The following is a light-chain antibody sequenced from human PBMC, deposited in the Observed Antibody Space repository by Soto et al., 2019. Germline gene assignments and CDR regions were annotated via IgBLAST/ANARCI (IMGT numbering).Light chain of an antibody. J-gene: IGLJ2*01. CDR2: EVS. V-gene: IGLV2-18*02. CDR1: SSDVGSYDR. CDR3: ASYTTSSAFVV. Sequence: QSALTQPPSVSASPGQLVTISCTGTSSDVGSYDRVSWYQQPPGTAPKLMIYEVSNRPSGVPDRFSGSKSGNTASLTISGLQAEDEADYFCASYTTSSAFVVFGGGTKLTVL.